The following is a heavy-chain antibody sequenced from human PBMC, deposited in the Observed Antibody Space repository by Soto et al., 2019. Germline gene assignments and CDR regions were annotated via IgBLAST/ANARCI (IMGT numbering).Heavy chain of an antibody. CDR3: ARVRNGYCSGGSCYSNAFEI. Sequence: GGSLRLSCAASGFTFSSYAMHWVRQAPGKGLEYVSAISSNGGSTYYANSVKGRFTISRDNSKNTLYLQMGSLRAEDMAVYYCARVRNGYCSGGSCYSNAFEIWGHGTMVTVSS. V-gene: IGHV3-64*01. CDR2: ISSNGGST. CDR1: GFTFSSYA. J-gene: IGHJ3*02. D-gene: IGHD2-15*01.